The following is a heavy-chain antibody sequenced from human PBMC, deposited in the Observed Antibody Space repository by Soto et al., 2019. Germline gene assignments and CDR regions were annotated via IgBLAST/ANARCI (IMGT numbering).Heavy chain of an antibody. CDR3: ARDEYSSGWYSNDY. CDR2: IIPIFGTA. Sequence: QVQLVQSGAEVKKPGSSVKVSCKASGGTFSSYAISWVRQAPGQGLEWMGGIIPIFGTANYAQKFQGRVTITADESTSTAYMELSSLRSEDTDVYYCARDEYSSGWYSNDYWGQGTLVTVSS. J-gene: IGHJ4*02. CDR1: GGTFSSYA. D-gene: IGHD6-19*01. V-gene: IGHV1-69*01.